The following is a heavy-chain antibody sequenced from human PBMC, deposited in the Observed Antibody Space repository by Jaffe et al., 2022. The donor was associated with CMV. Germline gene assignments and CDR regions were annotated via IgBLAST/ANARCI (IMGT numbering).Heavy chain of an antibody. V-gene: IGHV3-48*03. CDR1: GFTFSSYE. CDR3: RIINYYGSGSSTDWFDP. Sequence: EVQLVESGGGLVQPGGSLRLSCAASGFTFSSYEMNWVRQAPGKGLEWVSYISSSGSTIYYADSVKGRFTISRDNAKNSLYLQMNSLRAEDTAVYYCRIINYYGSGSSTDWFDPWGQGTLVTVSS. CDR2: ISSSGSTI. J-gene: IGHJ5*02. D-gene: IGHD3-10*01.